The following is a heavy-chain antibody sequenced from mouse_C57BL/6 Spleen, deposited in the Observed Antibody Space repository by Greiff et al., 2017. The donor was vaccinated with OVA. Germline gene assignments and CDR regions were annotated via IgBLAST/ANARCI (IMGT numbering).Heavy chain of an antibody. CDR2: IRNKANGYTT. CDR3: ARYIGTASDY. V-gene: IGHV7-3*01. D-gene: IGHD3-3*01. J-gene: IGHJ2*01. Sequence: EVQLVESGGGLVQPGGSLSLSCAASGFTFTDYYMSWVRQPPGKALEWLGFIRNKANGYTTEYSASVKGRFTISRDNSQSILYLQMNALRAEDSATYYCARYIGTASDYWGQGTTLTVSS. CDR1: GFTFTDYY.